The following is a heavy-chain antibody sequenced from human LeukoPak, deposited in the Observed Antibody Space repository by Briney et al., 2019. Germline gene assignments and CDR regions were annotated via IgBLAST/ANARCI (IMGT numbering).Heavy chain of an antibody. CDR3: ARDYDSSGYSQDAFDI. D-gene: IGHD3-22*01. V-gene: IGHV1-69*05. Sequence: SVKVSCKASGGTFSSYAISWVRQAPGQGLERMGGIIPIFGTANYAQKFQGRVTITTDESTSTAYMELSSLRSEDTAVYYCARDYDSSGYSQDAFDIWGQGTMVTVSS. CDR2: IIPIFGTA. J-gene: IGHJ3*02. CDR1: GGTFSSYA.